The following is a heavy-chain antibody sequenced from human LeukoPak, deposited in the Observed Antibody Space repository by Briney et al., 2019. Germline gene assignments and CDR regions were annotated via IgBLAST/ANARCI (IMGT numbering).Heavy chain of an antibody. CDR1: GYTFTSYD. CDR3: ARGERWFDP. Sequence: ASVKVSCKASGYTFTSYDINWVRQATGQGLEWMGWINPNSGGTNYAQKFQGRVTMTRDTSISTAYMELSRLRSDDTAVYYCARGERWFDPWGQGTLVTVSS. J-gene: IGHJ5*02. V-gene: IGHV1-2*02. CDR2: INPNSGGT.